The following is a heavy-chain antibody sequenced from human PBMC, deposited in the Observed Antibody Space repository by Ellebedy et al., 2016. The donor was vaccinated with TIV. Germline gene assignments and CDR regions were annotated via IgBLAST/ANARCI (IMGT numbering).Heavy chain of an antibody. CDR2: SKNKGNNYAT. CDR1: GFTFSDEH. D-gene: IGHD4-17*01. V-gene: IGHV3-72*01. Sequence: GESLKISXATSGFTFSDEHMDWVRQAPGKGLEWVGRSKNKGNNYATQYAASVKGRFTISRDDSTNSLYLQMNSLRAEDTAVYYCARAPRGTVTTWIDYWGQGTLVTVSS. J-gene: IGHJ4*02. CDR3: ARAPRGTVTTWIDY.